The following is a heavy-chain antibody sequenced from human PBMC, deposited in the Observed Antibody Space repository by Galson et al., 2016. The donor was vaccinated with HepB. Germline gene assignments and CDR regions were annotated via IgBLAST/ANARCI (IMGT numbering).Heavy chain of an antibody. J-gene: IGHJ4*02. CDR2: ISFDGTNK. Sequence: SLRLSCAASGFSFSSYAMHWVRQAPGKGLEWVAVISFDGTNKYYADSVKGRFTISRDNPKNTLYLQMNSLRAEDTAVYYCARLGGAVPFDYWGQGTLVTVSS. V-gene: IGHV3-30-3*01. D-gene: IGHD2-2*01. CDR1: GFSFSSYA. CDR3: ARLGGAVPFDY.